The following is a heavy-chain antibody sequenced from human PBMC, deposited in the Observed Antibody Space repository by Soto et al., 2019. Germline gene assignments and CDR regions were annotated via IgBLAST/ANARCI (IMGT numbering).Heavy chain of an antibody. CDR2: IIPIFATA. CDR3: ARDRQGIAVAASDY. J-gene: IGHJ4*02. D-gene: IGHD6-19*01. CDR1: GGTFSSYA. V-gene: IGHV1-69*13. Sequence: SVKVSCNASGGTFSSYAISWVRQAPGQGLEWMGGIIPIFATANYAQKFQGRVTITADESTSTAYMELSSLRSEDTAVYYCARDRQGIAVAASDYCGQGTLVTGSS.